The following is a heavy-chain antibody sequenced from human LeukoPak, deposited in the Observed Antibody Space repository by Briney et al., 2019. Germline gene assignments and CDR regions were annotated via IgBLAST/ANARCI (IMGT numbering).Heavy chain of an antibody. D-gene: IGHD3-22*01. CDR1: GFTFSAYI. CDR3: ARRGVVIRVILVGFHKEAFYFDS. Sequence: GGSLRLSCAASGFTFSAYIMNWVRQAPGKGLEWVSYISGPGTTIYYADSVKGRFTISRDNPKNTLYLQMNSLRAEDTAVYFCARRGVVIRVILVGFHKEAFYFDSWGQGALVTVSS. J-gene: IGHJ4*02. CDR2: ISGPGTTI. V-gene: IGHV3-48*01.